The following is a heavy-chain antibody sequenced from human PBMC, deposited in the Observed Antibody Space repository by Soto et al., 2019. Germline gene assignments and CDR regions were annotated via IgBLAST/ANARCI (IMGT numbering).Heavy chain of an antibody. Sequence: ASVKVSCKASGYTFTSYAMHWVRQAPGQRLEWMGWINAGNGNTKYSQKFQGRVTITRDTSASTAYMELGSLRSEDTAVYYCARVSQRDYGPITYYYYGMDVWGQGTTVTVSS. D-gene: IGHD4-17*01. J-gene: IGHJ6*02. CDR3: ARVSQRDYGPITYYYYGMDV. CDR1: GYTFTSYA. V-gene: IGHV1-3*01. CDR2: INAGNGNT.